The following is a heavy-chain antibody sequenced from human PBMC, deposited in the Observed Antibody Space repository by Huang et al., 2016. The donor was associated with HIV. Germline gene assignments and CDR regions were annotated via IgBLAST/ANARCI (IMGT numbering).Heavy chain of an antibody. CDR2: ISHGCAT. CDR1: GGSITRDTFN. Sequence: QLQLQESGPRLLKPSETLSLICTVSGGSITRDTFNWGWIRQAPGKGPGCIGSISHGCATYYNPSLNSRVSISVDTSNRFSLRLTAVTAADTAVYYCARHSDPMSTPPDAFDVWGQGTMVTVSS. J-gene: IGHJ3*01. CDR3: ARHSDPMSTPPDAFDV. V-gene: IGHV4-39*01.